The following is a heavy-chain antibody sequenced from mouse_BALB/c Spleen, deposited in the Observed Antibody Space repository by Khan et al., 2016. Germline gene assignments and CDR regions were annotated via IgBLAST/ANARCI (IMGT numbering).Heavy chain of an antibody. CDR3: ARDFGVDHVAFDY. Sequence: QVQLQQPGPELVKPGASVKISCKASGYAFSSSWMNWVKQRPGQGLEWIGRIYPGDGDTNYNGKFKGKATLTADQSSSTAYMQLSSLTVVDAAVYFCARDFGVDHVAFDYWGQGTTLTVSS. J-gene: IGHJ2*01. V-gene: IGHV1-82*01. D-gene: IGHD1-1*01. CDR2: IYPGDGDT. CDR1: GYAFSSSW.